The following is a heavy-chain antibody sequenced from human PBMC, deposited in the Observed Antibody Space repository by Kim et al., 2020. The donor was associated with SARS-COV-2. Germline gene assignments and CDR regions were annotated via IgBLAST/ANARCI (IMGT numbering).Heavy chain of an antibody. D-gene: IGHD5-12*01. J-gene: IGHJ4*02. Sequence: PGGSLRLSCAASGFTFSSYAMSWVRQAPGKGLEWVSAISGSGGSTYYADSVKGRFTISRDNSKNTLYLQMNSLRAEDTAVYYCAKDPGNRDGYNWRYFDYWGQGTLVTVSS. V-gene: IGHV3-23*01. CDR2: ISGSGGST. CDR3: AKDPGNRDGYNWRYFDY. CDR1: GFTFSSYA.